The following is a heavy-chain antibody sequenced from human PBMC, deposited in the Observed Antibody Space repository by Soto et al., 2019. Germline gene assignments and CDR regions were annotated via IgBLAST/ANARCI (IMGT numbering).Heavy chain of an antibody. Sequence: GGSLRLSCAASGFTFSDYYMSWIRQAPGKGLEWVSYISSSSSYTNYADSVKGRFTISRDNAKNSLYLQMNSLRAGDTAVYYCASLFSDSSGYRRYFQHWGQGTLVTVSS. D-gene: IGHD3-22*01. V-gene: IGHV3-11*06. CDR2: ISSSSSYT. CDR3: ASLFSDSSGYRRYFQH. J-gene: IGHJ1*01. CDR1: GFTFSDYY.